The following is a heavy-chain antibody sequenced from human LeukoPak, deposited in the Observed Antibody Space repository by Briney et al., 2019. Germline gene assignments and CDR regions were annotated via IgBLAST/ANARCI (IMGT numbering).Heavy chain of an antibody. CDR3: VKAIVPTTRPFDA. Sequence: GGSPRLSCAASGFAFGKYDMSWVRQAPGKGLEWVSFISGGGINTYYAASVKGRFTISWDTSKNTLFLQMSSLRGDDTAVYYCVKAIVPTTRPFDAWGQGTPVTVSS. V-gene: IGHV3-23*01. CDR1: GFAFGKYD. CDR2: ISGGGINT. J-gene: IGHJ4*02. D-gene: IGHD5-12*01.